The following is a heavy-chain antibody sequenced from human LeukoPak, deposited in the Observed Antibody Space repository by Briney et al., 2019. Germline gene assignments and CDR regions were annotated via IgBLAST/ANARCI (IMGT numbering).Heavy chain of an antibody. CDR2: LSHTGST. CDR3: VRDLAGATTFDY. CDR1: GPSISSGSC. J-gene: IGHJ4*02. Sequence: SETLSLTCTVSGPSISSGSCWGWIRQPPGKGLEYIGSLSHTGSTFYNPSLKSQVTISLDTSMNQFSLKLTSVTAADTAVYFCVRDLAGATTFDYWGQGTVVTVSS. V-gene: IGHV4-38-2*02. D-gene: IGHD1-26*01.